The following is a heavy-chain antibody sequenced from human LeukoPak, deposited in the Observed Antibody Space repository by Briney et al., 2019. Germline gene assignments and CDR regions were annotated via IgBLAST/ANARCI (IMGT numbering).Heavy chain of an antibody. CDR1: GGSFSGYY. CDR2: INHSGST. D-gene: IGHD1-26*01. V-gene: IGHV4-34*01. J-gene: IGHJ4*02. Sequence: PSETLSLTCAVYGGSFSGYYWSWIRQPPGKGLEWIGEINHSGSTNYNPSLKSRVTISVDTSKNQFSLKLSSVTAEDTAVYYCAKDLVGATIENPYWGQGTLVTVSS. CDR3: AKDLVGATIENPY.